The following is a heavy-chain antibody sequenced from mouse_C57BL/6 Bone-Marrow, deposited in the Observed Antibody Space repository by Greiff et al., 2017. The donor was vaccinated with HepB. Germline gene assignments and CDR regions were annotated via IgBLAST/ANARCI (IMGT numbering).Heavy chain of an antibody. D-gene: IGHD2-2*01. CDR3: AKTDGYGVMDY. V-gene: IGHV2-4*01. J-gene: IGHJ4*01. CDR1: GFSLTSYG. CDR2: IWSGGST. Sequence: QVQLQQSGPGLVQPSQSLSITCTVSGFSLTSYGVHWVRQPPGKGLEWLGVIWSGGSTDYTAAFISRLSISKDNSKSQVFFKMNSLQADDTAIYYCAKTDGYGVMDYWGQGTSVTVSS.